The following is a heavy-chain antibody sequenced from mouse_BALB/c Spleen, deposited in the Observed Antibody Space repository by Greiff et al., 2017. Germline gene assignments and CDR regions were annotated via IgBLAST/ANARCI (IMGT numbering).Heavy chain of an antibody. CDR3: ARRGNGPLAY. Sequence: EVMLVESGPGLVKPSQSLSLTCTVTGYSITSDYAWNWIRQFPGNKLEWMGYISYSGSTSYNPSLKSRISITRDTSKNQFFLQLNSVTTEDTATYYCARRGNGPLAYWGQGTLVTVSA. J-gene: IGHJ3*01. CDR1: GYSITSDYA. CDR2: ISYSGST. D-gene: IGHD1-1*01. V-gene: IGHV3-2*02.